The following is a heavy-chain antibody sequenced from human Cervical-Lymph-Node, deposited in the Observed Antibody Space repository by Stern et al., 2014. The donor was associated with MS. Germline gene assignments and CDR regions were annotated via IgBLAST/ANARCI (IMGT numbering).Heavy chain of an antibody. CDR2: INGDGTVS. J-gene: IGHJ4*02. CDR3: ASAYRAS. D-gene: IGHD1-1*01. V-gene: IGHV3-74*02. CDR1: GFNFRTYW. Sequence: QLVQSGGGIVQPGGSLMISCVASGFNFRTYWMHWVRQGPGKGLEWVSRINGDGTVSTYADSVRGRFTISRNNANNTMSLQLDNLRVEDTAIYYCASAYRASWGQGTLVTVPT.